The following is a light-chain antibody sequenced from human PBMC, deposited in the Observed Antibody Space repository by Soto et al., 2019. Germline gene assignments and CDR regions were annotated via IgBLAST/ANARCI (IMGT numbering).Light chain of an antibody. V-gene: IGLV1-44*01. Sequence: QSVLTQPPSASGTPGQRVTISCSGSSSNIGSNTVNWYQQLPGTAPKLLIYNNNQRPSGVPDRFSGSKSGTSASLAISGLQSEDKADYYCAAWDDSLNGHVVFGGGTKLTVL. J-gene: IGLJ2*01. CDR3: AAWDDSLNGHVV. CDR1: SSNIGSNT. CDR2: NNN.